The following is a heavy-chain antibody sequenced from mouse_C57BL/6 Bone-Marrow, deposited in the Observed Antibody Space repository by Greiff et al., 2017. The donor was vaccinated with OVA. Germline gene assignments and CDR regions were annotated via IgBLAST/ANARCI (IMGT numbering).Heavy chain of an antibody. CDR3: AGASITTVVAHWYFDV. CDR2: IDPNSGGT. CDR1: GYTFTSYW. J-gene: IGHJ1*03. D-gene: IGHD1-1*01. Sequence: QVQLQQPGAELVKPGASVKLSCKASGYTFTSYWMHWVKQRPGRGLEWIGRIDPNSGGTKYNEKFKSKATLTVDKPSSTAYMQLSSLTSEDSAVYYCAGASITTVVAHWYFDVWGTGTTVTVSS. V-gene: IGHV1-72*01.